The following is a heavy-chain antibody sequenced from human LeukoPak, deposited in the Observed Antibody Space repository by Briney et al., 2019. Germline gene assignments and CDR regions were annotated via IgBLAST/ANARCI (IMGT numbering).Heavy chain of an antibody. J-gene: IGHJ4*02. V-gene: IGHV3-23*01. CDR3: AKEGRYYDTSGFYGD. CDR2: VSGSGHST. D-gene: IGHD3-22*01. CDR1: GFTFSSYA. Sequence: GGSLRLSCAASGFTFSSYAVSWVRQAPGKGLEWVSAVSGSGHSTYYADSVKGRFTISRDNSKNTLYLQMNSLRAEDTAVYYCAKEGRYYDTSGFYGDWGQGTLVTVSS.